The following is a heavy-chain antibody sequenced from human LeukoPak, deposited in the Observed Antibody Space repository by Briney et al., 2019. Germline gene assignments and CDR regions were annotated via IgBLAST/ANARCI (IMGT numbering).Heavy chain of an antibody. V-gene: IGHV3-21*04. CDR1: GFTFRSYT. Sequence: PGGSLRLSCAASGFTFRSYTMKWVRQAPGKGLEWVSSVDGTSSYIYYADSVRGRFTISRDNAKNSLYLQMNSLRAEDTAVYYCAKGDYYDSSGLFDYWGQGTLVTVSS. J-gene: IGHJ4*02. D-gene: IGHD3-22*01. CDR3: AKGDYYDSSGLFDY. CDR2: VDGTSSYI.